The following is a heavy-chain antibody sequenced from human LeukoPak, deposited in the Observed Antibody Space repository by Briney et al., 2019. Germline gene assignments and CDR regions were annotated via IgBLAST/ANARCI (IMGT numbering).Heavy chain of an antibody. CDR1: VGPISSGVYC. V-gene: IGHV4-31*03. CDR3: ARAILTASGYVWHFDL. CDR2: SHYSGGT. J-gene: IGHJ2*01. D-gene: IGHD3-3*01. Sequence: SETLSLTCTVSVGPISSGVYCWSWIRQDPGKGLEWIGCSHYSGGTYINPSLKSRVAISVDTSKSQFSLNLSSVTAADAAVYYCARAILTASGYVWHFDLWGRGTLVTVSS.